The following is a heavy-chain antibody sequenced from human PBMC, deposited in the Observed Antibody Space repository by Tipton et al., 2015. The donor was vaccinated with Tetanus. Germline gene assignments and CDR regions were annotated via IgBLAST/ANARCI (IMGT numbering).Heavy chain of an antibody. V-gene: IGHV3-11*01. J-gene: IGHJ4*02. D-gene: IGHD6-6*01. Sequence: SLRLSCAASGFTLSDYYMSWIRQAPGKGLEWVSYISSSGRTIYYTDSVKGRFTISRDNAKNSLFLQMNSLRAEDTAVYYCARASGLADRPWDFEYWGQGTLGTVSS. CDR3: ARASGLADRPWDFEY. CDR1: GFTLSDYY. CDR2: ISSSGRTI.